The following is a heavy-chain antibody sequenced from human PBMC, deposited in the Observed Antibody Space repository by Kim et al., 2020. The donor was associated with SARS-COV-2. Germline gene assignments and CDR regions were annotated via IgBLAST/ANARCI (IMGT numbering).Heavy chain of an antibody. V-gene: IGHV4-39*01. D-gene: IGHD3-10*01. CDR1: GVSISSSSYF. J-gene: IGHJ6*01. CDR3: ARSRNPFGVYYGLDV. Sequence: SETLSLTCTVSGVSISSSSYFWGWIRQPPGKGLEWIGSISYSGKTYYNMSLKSRVTISVDTSKNQLSLKLSSVTAADTAPYYCARSRNPFGVYYGLDVWG. CDR2: ISYSGKT.